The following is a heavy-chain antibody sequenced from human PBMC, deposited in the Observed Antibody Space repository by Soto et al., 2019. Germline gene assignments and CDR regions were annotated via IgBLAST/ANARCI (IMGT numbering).Heavy chain of an antibody. CDR2: SGGT. D-gene: IGHD2-2*01. V-gene: IGHV1-2*02. J-gene: IGHJ6*02. CDR3: ARANAIRPYYYNMDV. Sequence: SGGTSYSQKLRARITLTRDTSISTAYMEMISLTSDDTAVFYCARANAIRPYYYNMDVWGQGTAVTVSS.